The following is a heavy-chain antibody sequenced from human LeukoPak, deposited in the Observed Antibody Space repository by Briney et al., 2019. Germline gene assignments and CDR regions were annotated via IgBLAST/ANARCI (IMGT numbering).Heavy chain of an antibody. D-gene: IGHD3-16*01. J-gene: IGHJ4*02. CDR1: GGSISSSSYY. V-gene: IGHV4-61*05. CDR2: IYYSGSTKYYSGST. CDR3: ASKAF. Sequence: SETLSLTCTVSGGSISSSSYYWSWIRQPPGKGLEWIGYIYYSGSTKYYSGSTNYNPSLKSRVSISIDTSNDQFSLKLSSVTAADTAVYYCASKAFWGQGTLVTVSS.